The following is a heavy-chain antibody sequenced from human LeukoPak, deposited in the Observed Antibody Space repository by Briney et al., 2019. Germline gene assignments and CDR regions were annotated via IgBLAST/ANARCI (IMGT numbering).Heavy chain of an antibody. D-gene: IGHD6-19*01. V-gene: IGHV3-7*01. Sequence: GGSLRLSCAASGFTFTSYYMSWLRQAPGKGLEWAAHISPDGSDKYYADSVKGRFTISRDSAKNSLYLQMNSLRAEDTAVYYCGSWGSDWYNMNYWGQGTLVTVSS. CDR2: ISPDGSDK. CDR1: GFTFTSYY. J-gene: IGHJ4*02. CDR3: GSWGSDWYNMNY.